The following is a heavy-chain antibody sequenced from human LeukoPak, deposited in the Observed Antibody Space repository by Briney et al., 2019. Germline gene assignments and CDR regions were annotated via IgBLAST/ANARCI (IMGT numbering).Heavy chain of an antibody. J-gene: IGHJ5*02. CDR3: ARGFTSLAAADTYNWFDP. Sequence: ASVKVSCKASGYTFTSYGISWVRQAPGQGLEWMGWIRAYNGNTNYAQKLQGRVTMTTDTSTSTAYMELRSLRSDDTAVYYCARGFTSLAAADTYNWFDPWGQGTLVIASS. V-gene: IGHV1-18*01. CDR2: IRAYNGNT. D-gene: IGHD6-13*01. CDR1: GYTFTSYG.